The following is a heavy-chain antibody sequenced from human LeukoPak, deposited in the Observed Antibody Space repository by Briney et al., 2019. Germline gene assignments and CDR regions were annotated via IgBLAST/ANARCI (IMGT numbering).Heavy chain of an antibody. J-gene: IGHJ6*04. V-gene: IGHV3-21*05. Sequence: GGSLRLSCTASGFTFSHYSLHWVRQAPGKGLEWLSFIADISSDDILYADSVRGRFTSSRDNAKDSLYLQMDSLRAEDTAIYYCARALGSALTISYMDVWGRGTTVTVSS. CDR2: IADISSDDI. CDR1: GFTFSHYS. CDR3: ARALGSALTISYMDV. D-gene: IGHD3-9*01.